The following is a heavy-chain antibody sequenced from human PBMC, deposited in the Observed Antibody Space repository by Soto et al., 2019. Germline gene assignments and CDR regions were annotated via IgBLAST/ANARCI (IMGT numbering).Heavy chain of an antibody. CDR1: GYSFTSYW. CDR2: IYPGDSDT. CDR3: ARHPDAMVRGVIGYYGMDV. D-gene: IGHD3-10*01. J-gene: IGHJ6*02. V-gene: IGHV5-51*01. Sequence: PGESLKISCKGSGYSFTSYWIGWVRQMPGKGLEWMGIIYPGDSDTRYSPSFQGQVTISADKSISTAYLQWSSLKASDTAMYYCARHPDAMVRGVIGYYGMDVWGQGTTVTVSS.